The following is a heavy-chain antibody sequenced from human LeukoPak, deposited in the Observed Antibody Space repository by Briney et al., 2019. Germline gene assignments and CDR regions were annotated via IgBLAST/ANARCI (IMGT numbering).Heavy chain of an antibody. CDR1: GFTFSTYT. CDR2: IGGDGGGGT. J-gene: IGHJ4*02. V-gene: IGHV3-23*01. CDR3: VKDFGRNLGGPGY. D-gene: IGHD3-10*01. Sequence: GGSLRLSCAAYGFTFSTYTMAWVRQAPGGGLEWVSGIGGDGGGGTYYADSVKGRFAISRDNSKSTLYLQMNSLRVEDTAVYYCVKDFGRNLGGPGYWGRGTLVTVSS.